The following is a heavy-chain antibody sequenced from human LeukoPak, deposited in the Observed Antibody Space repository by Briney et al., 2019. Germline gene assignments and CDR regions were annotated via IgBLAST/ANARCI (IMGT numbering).Heavy chain of an antibody. Sequence: GGSLRLSCAASGFTFSSYPMHWVRQAPGKGLEYVSAISSNGDSTYYANSVKGRFTISRDNSRNTLYLQMGSLRAEDMAVYYCARAYYDSGGYYYDYWGQGTLVTVSS. CDR3: ARAYYDSGGYYYDY. D-gene: IGHD3-22*01. J-gene: IGHJ4*02. CDR2: ISSNGDST. CDR1: GFTFSSYP. V-gene: IGHV3-64*01.